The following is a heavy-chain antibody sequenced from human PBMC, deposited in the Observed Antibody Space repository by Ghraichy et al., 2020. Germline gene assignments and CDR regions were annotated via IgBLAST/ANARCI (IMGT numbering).Heavy chain of an antibody. CDR2: IYYGGTT. J-gene: IGHJ4*02. CDR3: ARHGRNIRGWYGGYFDY. V-gene: IGHV4-39*01. D-gene: IGHD6-19*01. Sequence: SETLSLICSVSGGSISSSSFHWAWIRQSPGKGLEWIGSIYYGGTTYDNPSLKSRVTMSVDTSSNYFSLKLSSVTASDTAVYYCARHGRNIRGWYGGYFDYWGQGTRVTLSS. CDR1: GGSISSSSFH.